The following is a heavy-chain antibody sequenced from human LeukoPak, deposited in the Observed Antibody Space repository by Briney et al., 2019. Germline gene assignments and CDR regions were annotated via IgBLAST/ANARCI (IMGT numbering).Heavy chain of an antibody. Sequence: GGSLRLSCAASGFTFSSYTMNWVRQAPGKGLEWVSSISSGTSYIYYADSVKGRFTISRDNAKNSLYLQMNSLRAEDTAVYYCARSPTRNWFDPWGQGTLVTVSS. D-gene: IGHD4-11*01. V-gene: IGHV3-21*01. J-gene: IGHJ5*02. CDR3: ARSPTRNWFDP. CDR2: ISSGTSYI. CDR1: GFTFSSYT.